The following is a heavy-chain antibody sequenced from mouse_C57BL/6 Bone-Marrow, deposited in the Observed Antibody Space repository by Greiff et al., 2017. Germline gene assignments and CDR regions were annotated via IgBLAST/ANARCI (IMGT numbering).Heavy chain of an antibody. CDR1: GFTFSSYG. J-gene: IGHJ3*01. V-gene: IGHV5-6*01. Sequence: EVQLKESGGDLVKPGGSLKLSCAASGFTFSSYGMSWVRQTPDKRLEWVATISSGGSYTYYPDSVKGRFTISRDNAKNTLYLQMSSLKSEDTAMYYCARHRGFWFAYWGQGTLVTVSA. CDR3: ARHRGFWFAY. CDR2: ISSGGSYT.